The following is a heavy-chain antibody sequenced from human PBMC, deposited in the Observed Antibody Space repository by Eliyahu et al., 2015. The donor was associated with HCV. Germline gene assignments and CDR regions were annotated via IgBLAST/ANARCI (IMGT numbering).Heavy chain of an antibody. D-gene: IGHD6-13*01. J-gene: IGHJ2*01. CDR1: GFTFSSYS. V-gene: IGHV3-21*01. Sequence: EVQLVESGGGLVKPGGSLRLSCAASGFTFSSYSMNWVRQAPGKGLEWVSSISSSSSYIYYADSVKGRFTISRDNAKNSLYLQMNSLRAEDTAVYYCARESIAAAGPDDWYFDLWGRGTLVTVSS. CDR3: ARESIAAAGPDDWYFDL. CDR2: ISSSSSYI.